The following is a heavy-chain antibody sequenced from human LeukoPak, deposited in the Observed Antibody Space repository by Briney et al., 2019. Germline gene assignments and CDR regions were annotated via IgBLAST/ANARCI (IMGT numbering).Heavy chain of an antibody. J-gene: IGHJ4*02. CDR3: EKTQQLTLDY. Sequence: PGGSLRLSCAASGFTFSSHRMHWVRQAPGKGLEWVAFIRYDGSNKCYADSGKGRFTISRDNSKNTQYLQMNSLRAEDTAVYYCEKTQQLTLDYWGQGTLVTVSS. D-gene: IGHD6-13*01. V-gene: IGHV3-30*02. CDR2: IRYDGSNK. CDR1: GFTFSSHR.